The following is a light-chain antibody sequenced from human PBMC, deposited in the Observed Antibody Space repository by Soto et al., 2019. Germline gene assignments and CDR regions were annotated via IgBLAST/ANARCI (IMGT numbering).Light chain of an antibody. J-gene: IGKJ1*01. Sequence: EIVMTQSPATLSLSPGERATLSCRSSQSVTTDLAWYQQKPGQPPRLLIYGASTRATDFPARFSGSGSGTDFTLTISSLQAEDVAVYYCQQYYSTPRTFGQGTKVDIK. CDR3: QQYYSTPRT. CDR2: GAS. V-gene: IGKV3-15*01. CDR1: QSVTTD.